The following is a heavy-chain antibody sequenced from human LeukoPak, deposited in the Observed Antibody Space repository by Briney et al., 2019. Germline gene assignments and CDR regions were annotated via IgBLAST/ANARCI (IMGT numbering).Heavy chain of an antibody. CDR1: GFTVSSNY. CDR2: IYSGGST. J-gene: IGHJ4*02. CDR3: AREKGATRLDY. V-gene: IGHV3-53*01. Sequence: GGSLRLSCAASGFTVSSNYMSWVRQAPGKGLEWVSVIYSGGSTYYADSVKGRFTISRDNAKNSLYLQMNSLRAEDTAVYYCAREKGATRLDYWGQGTLVTVSS. D-gene: IGHD1-26*01.